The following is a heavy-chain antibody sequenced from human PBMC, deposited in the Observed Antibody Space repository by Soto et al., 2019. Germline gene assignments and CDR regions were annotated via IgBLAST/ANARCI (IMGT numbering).Heavy chain of an antibody. D-gene: IGHD3-10*01. CDR1: GYSCTSDW. J-gene: IGHJ6*02. CDR3: ARLPLWFGELPRNYYGMDV. Sequence: HGESLKISCRGSGYSCTSDWISWVRQMPGKGLEWMGRIDPSDSSTNYSPSFQGHVTISADTSISTAYLQWSSLKASDTAMYYCARLPLWFGELPRNYYGMDVWGQGTTVTVSS. V-gene: IGHV5-10-1*01. CDR2: IDPSDSST.